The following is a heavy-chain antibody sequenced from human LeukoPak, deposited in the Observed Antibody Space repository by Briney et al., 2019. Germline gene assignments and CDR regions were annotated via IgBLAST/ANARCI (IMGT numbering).Heavy chain of an antibody. Sequence: LSLTCSVSGASISSYYWTWVRQAPGKGLEWVSYISGSGNTIYYADSVKGRFTISRDNAKNSLYLQMNSLRAEDTAVYYCARDSGDPSDFDYWGQGTLVIVSS. CDR1: GASISSYY. D-gene: IGHD3-10*01. V-gene: IGHV3-48*03. CDR2: ISGSGNTI. J-gene: IGHJ4*02. CDR3: ARDSGDPSDFDY.